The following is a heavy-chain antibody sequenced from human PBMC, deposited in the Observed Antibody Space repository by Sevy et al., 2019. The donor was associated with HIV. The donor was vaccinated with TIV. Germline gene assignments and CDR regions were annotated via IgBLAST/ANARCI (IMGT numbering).Heavy chain of an antibody. Sequence: GGSLRLSCAASGFTFSSYGMHWVRQAPGKGLEWVAVIWYDGSNKYYADSVKGRFTISRDNSKNTLYLQMNSLRAEDTAGFYWARGGGAVAGTIDIWGQGTMVTVSS. D-gene: IGHD6-19*01. V-gene: IGHV3-33*01. CDR1: GFTFSSYG. CDR3: ARGGGAVAGTIDI. J-gene: IGHJ3*02. CDR2: IWYDGSNK.